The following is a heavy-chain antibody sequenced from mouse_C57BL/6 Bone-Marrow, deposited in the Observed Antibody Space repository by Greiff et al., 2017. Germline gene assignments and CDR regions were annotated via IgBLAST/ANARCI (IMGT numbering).Heavy chain of an antibody. J-gene: IGHJ3*01. CDR2: IYPSDSET. CDR1: GYTFTSYW. CDR3: ARRDYGYEGFAY. V-gene: IGHV1-61*01. Sequence: KESCKASGYTFTSYWMDWVKQRPGQGLEWIGNIYPSDSETHYNQKFKDKATLTVDKSSSTAYMQLSSLTSEDSAVYYCARRDYGYEGFAYWGQGTLVTVSA. D-gene: IGHD2-2*01.